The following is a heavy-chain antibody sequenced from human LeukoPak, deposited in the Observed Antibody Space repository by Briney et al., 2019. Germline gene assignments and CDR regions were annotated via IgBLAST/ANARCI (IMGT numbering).Heavy chain of an antibody. CDR1: GFTFSSYS. CDR2: ISSSSSTI. CDR3: ARDHVYYYYYMDV. V-gene: IGHV3-48*01. Sequence: GGSLRLSCAASGFTFSSYSMYWVRQAPGKGLEWVSYISSSSSTIYYADSVKGRFTISRDNAKNSLYLQMNSLRAEDTAVYYCARDHVYYYYYMDVWGKGTTVTVSS. J-gene: IGHJ6*03.